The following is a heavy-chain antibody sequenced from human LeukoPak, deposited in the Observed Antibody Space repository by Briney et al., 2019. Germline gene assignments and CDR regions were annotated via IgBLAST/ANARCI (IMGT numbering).Heavy chain of an antibody. J-gene: IGHJ4*02. CDR1: GYTFTSYG. CDR3: ARDGRDHYYDSSGYFNY. V-gene: IGHV1-18*01. CDR2: ISAYNGNT. D-gene: IGHD3-22*01. Sequence: GASVKVSCKASGYTFTSYGISWVRQAPGQGLEWMGWISAYNGNTNYAQKLQGRVTMTTDTSTSTAYMELSSLRSEDTAVYYCARDGRDHYYDSSGYFNYWGQGTLVTVSS.